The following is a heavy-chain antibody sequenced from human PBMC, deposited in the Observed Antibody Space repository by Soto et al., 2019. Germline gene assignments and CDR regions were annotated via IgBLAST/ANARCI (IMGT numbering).Heavy chain of an antibody. V-gene: IGHV4-34*01. D-gene: IGHD6-13*01. CDR1: GGSFSGYY. J-gene: IGHJ6*02. Sequence: SETLSLTCAVYGGSFSGYYWSWIRQPPGKGLEWIGEINHSGSTNYNPSLKSRVTISVDTSKNQFSLKLSSMTAADTAAYSCGRGPLKGYSTSWYHYYYCGMDVWGQGTTVTVSS. CDR3: GRGPLKGYSTSWYHYYYCGMDV. CDR2: INHSGST.